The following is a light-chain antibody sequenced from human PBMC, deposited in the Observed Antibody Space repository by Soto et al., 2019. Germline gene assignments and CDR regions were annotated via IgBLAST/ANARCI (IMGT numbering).Light chain of an antibody. J-gene: IGKJ3*01. CDR2: DAT. V-gene: IGKV1-27*01. CDR3: QKYNGEFT. CDR1: QVISYY. Sequence: DIQMTQSPSTLSGSVGDSVTITCRASQVISYYLAWYQQKPGGGPKLLIYDATTLQPGVPSRFSGRGSGTDFSLTISSLQPEDVATYYCQKYNGEFTFGPGTKVDIK.